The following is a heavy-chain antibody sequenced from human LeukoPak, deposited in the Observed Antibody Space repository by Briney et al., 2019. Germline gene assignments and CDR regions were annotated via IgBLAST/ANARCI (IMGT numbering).Heavy chain of an antibody. CDR2: ISGSGGST. CDR1: GFTFSSYA. J-gene: IGHJ4*02. CDR3: AKLSQLLRVFDY. Sequence: GGSLRLSCAASGFTFSSYAMSWVRQAPGKGLEWVSAISGSGGSTYYADSVKGRFSISRDNSKNTLYLQMNSLRAEDTAVYYCAKLSQLLRVFDYWGQGTLVTVSS. D-gene: IGHD2-2*01. V-gene: IGHV3-23*01.